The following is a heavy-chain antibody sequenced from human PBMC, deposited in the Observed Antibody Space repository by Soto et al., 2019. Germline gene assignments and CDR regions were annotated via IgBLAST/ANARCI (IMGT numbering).Heavy chain of an antibody. D-gene: IGHD5-18*01. CDR2: ISGSGGST. V-gene: IGHV3-23*01. CDR3: AFGYSYGYYYYYGMDV. J-gene: IGHJ6*02. CDR1: GFTFSSYA. Sequence: WGSLRLSCAASGFTFSSYAMSWVRQAPGKGLEWVSAISGSGGSTYYADSVKGRFTISRDNSKNTLYLQMNSLRAEDTAVYYCAFGYSYGYYYYYGMDVWGQGTTVTVSS.